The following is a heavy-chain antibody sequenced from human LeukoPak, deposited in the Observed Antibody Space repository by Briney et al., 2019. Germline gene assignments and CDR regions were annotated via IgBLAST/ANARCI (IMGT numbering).Heavy chain of an antibody. CDR2: IKQDGSGK. J-gene: IGHJ2*01. CDR3: AKDPDYGQIDWYFDL. V-gene: IGHV3-7*01. CDR1: GFTFSSYW. Sequence: PGGSLRLSCAASGFTFSSYWMSWVRQAPGKGLEWVANIKQDGSGKYYVDSVKGRFTISRDNAKNSLHLQMNSLRAEDTAVYYCAKDPDYGQIDWYFDLWGRGTLVTVSS. D-gene: IGHD4-17*01.